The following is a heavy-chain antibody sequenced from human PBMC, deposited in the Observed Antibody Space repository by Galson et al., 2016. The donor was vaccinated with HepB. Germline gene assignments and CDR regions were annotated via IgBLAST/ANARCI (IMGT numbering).Heavy chain of an antibody. V-gene: IGHV3-23*01. D-gene: IGHD1-1*01. J-gene: IGHJ4*02. CDR2: ISTRRTT. CDR3: AKERLVRRIFDH. Sequence: CLRLSCAASGFVFSNFGLSWVRQAPGKGLERVASISTRRTTYYSDSVQGRFTISRDNSNNTLYLQMNGLRAEDTAVYYCAKERLVRRIFDHWGQGTLLTVSS. CDR1: GFVFSNFG.